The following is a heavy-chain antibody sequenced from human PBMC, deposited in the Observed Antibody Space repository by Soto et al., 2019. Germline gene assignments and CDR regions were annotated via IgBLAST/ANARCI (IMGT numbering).Heavy chain of an antibody. D-gene: IGHD2-15*01. Sequence: EVQLVESGGGLVQPGGSLRLSCAASGFTFSSYWMSWVRQAPGKGLEWVANIKQEGSEKYYVDSVKGRFTISRDNAKNSLYLQMNSLRAEDTAVYYCARMTSGDIVVVVAAYYFDYWGQGTLVTVSS. V-gene: IGHV3-7*01. CDR1: GFTFSSYW. CDR3: ARMTSGDIVVVVAAYYFDY. J-gene: IGHJ4*02. CDR2: IKQEGSEK.